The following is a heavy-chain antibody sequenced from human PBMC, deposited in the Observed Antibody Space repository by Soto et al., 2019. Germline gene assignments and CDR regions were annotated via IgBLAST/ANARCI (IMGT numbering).Heavy chain of an antibody. CDR1: GFTFSSYG. Sequence: GGSLRLSCAASGFTFSSYGMHWVRQAPDKGLEWVALISYDGSNQYYADSVKGRFTISRDNAKNSLYLQMNSLRAEDTAVYYCARENEQCVAADNWGQGTTVTVSS. V-gene: IGHV3-30*03. J-gene: IGHJ4*02. CDR3: ARENEQCVAADN. CDR2: ISYDGSNQ. D-gene: IGHD6-19*01.